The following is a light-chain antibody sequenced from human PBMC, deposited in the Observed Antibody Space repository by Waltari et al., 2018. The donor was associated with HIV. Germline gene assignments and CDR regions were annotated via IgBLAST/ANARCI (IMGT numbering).Light chain of an antibody. J-gene: IGLJ1*01. V-gene: IGLV2-23*02. CDR2: EVS. Sequence: QSALTQPASVSGSPGQSITISCTGTSSDVGSYNLVSWYQQHPGKAPKLMIYEVSKRRSGVSNRFSGSKSGNTASLTISGLQAEDEADYYCCSYAGRSTHVFGSGTKVTVL. CDR1: SSDVGSYNL. CDR3: CSYAGRSTHV.